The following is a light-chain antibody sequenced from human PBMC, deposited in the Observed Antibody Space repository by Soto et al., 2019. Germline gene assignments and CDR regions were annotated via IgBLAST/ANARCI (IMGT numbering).Light chain of an antibody. CDR2: AAT. Sequence: DFPMTQSPSSLSASVGDRVTITCRASQNILTYLNWYQQRPCKAPKFLIYAATSVQDGVPPRFRGSESGTEFTLTISSLQPEYSATYYCQHSYSAPLTFGQGTILEIK. CDR3: QHSYSAPLT. CDR1: QNILTY. V-gene: IGKV1-39*01. J-gene: IGKJ2*01.